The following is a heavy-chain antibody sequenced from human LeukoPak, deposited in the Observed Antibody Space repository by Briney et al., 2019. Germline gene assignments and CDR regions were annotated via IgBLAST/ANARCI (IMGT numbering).Heavy chain of an antibody. Sequence: PSGTLSLTCAVSGGSISSTNWWSWVRQPPGKGLEWIGEISHSGSTNYNPSLKSRVTISVDKSKNQFSLKLSSVTAADTAAYYCARVAYSSGWYCDYWGQGTLVTVSS. CDR3: ARVAYSSGWYCDY. CDR2: ISHSGST. J-gene: IGHJ4*02. V-gene: IGHV4-4*02. D-gene: IGHD6-19*01. CDR1: GGSISSTNW.